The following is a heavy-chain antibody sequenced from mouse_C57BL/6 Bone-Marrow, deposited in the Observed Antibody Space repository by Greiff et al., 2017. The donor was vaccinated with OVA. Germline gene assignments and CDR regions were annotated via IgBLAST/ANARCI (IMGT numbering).Heavy chain of an antibody. D-gene: IGHD2-4*01. Sequence: EVQLQQSGPVLVKPGASVTMSCKASGYTFTDYYMNWVKQSPGKNLEWIGVINPNNGGHSYNQQFKGKATLTVDKSSSTAYMELNSLTSEDSAVYYCARLIYYDYGGFAYWGQGTLVTVSA. J-gene: IGHJ3*01. CDR1: GYTFTDYY. CDR3: ARLIYYDYGGFAY. CDR2: INPNNGGH. V-gene: IGHV1-19*01.